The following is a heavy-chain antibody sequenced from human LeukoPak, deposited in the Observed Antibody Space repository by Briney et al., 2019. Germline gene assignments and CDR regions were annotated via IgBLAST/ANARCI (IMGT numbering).Heavy chain of an antibody. J-gene: IGHJ4*02. CDR2: IILILGIA. V-gene: IGHV1-69*04. Sequence: GASVKVSCKASGGTFSSYAIRWVRQAPGQGLEWMGRIILILGIANYAQKFQGRVTITADKSTSTAYMELSSLRSEDTAVYYCARDGYLGYCTNGVCPYDYWGQGTLVTVSS. D-gene: IGHD2-8*01. CDR1: GGTFSSYA. CDR3: ARDGYLGYCTNGVCPYDY.